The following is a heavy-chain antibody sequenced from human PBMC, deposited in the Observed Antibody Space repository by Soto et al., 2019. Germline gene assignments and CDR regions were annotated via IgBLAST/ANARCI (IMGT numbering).Heavy chain of an antibody. D-gene: IGHD6-13*01. CDR3: AKAIAEVGSGFQH. J-gene: IGHJ1*01. Sequence: QVQVVESGGGVVQPGRSLRLSCAVSGFTFSTYGMHWVRQAPGKGLEWVAVISYDGSTKYYADFVKGRFTISRDNSKNTLYLQMNSLRIEDTAVYYCAKAIAEVGSGFQHWGQGTLVTVSS. CDR2: ISYDGSTK. CDR1: GFTFSTYG. V-gene: IGHV3-30*18.